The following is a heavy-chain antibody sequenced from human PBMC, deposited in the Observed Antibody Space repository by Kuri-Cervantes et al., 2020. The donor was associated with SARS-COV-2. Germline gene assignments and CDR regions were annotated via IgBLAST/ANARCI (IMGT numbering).Heavy chain of an antibody. D-gene: IGHD3-22*01. CDR3: ARVEEPRLFSYYYYGMDV. CDR2: INAGNGNT. J-gene: IGHJ6*02. Sequence: ASVKVSCKASGYTFTSYAMHWVRQAPGQRLEWMGWINAGNGNTKYSQKFQGRVTMTTDTSTSTAYMELRSLRSDDTAVYYCARVEEPRLFSYYYYGMDVWGQGTTVTVSS. CDR1: GYTFTSYA. V-gene: IGHV1-3*01.